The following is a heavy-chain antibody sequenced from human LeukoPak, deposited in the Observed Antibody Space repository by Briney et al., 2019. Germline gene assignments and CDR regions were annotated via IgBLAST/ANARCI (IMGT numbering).Heavy chain of an antibody. CDR2: INSDGSST. CDR1: GFTFSSYW. V-gene: IGHV3-74*01. D-gene: IGHD3-22*01. J-gene: IGHJ4*02. CDR3: ARSYFYHGSGYYYVGLFDY. Sequence: GGSLRLSCAASGFTFSSYWMHWVRQAPGKGLVWVSRINSDGSSTSYADSVKGRFTISRDNAKNTLYLQMNSLRAEDTAVYYCARSYFYHGSGYYYVGLFDYWGQGTLATVSS.